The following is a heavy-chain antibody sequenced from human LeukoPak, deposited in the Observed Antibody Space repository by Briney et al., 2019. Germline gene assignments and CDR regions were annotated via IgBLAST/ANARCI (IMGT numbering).Heavy chain of an antibody. CDR2: IKPDGSET. Sequence: SGGSLRLSCAASGFTFSSYAMTWVRQGPGKGLEWVANIKPDGSETYYVNSLKGRFTISRDNAKNSLYLQMNSLRAEDTAVYFCARERSCPHGECFSYFDSWGQGILVTVSS. CDR1: GFTFSSYA. CDR3: ARERSCPHGECFSYFDS. D-gene: IGHD2-8*01. V-gene: IGHV3-7*01. J-gene: IGHJ4*02.